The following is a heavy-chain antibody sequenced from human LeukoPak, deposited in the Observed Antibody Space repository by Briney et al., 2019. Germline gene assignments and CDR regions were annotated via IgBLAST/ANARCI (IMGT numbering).Heavy chain of an antibody. CDR2: ISGSGGCK. V-gene: IGHV3-23*01. CDR3: AKNGHDFGDSKIDY. CDR1: GFTFSSYA. J-gene: IGHJ4*02. D-gene: IGHD4-17*01. Sequence: PGGSLRLSCAAAGFTFSSYAVSWVRQAPGKGLEWVSVISGSGGCKYYADSVKGRFTVSRDNSKNTLHLQMNSLRAEDTAVYYCAKNGHDFGDSKIDYWGQGTLVTVSS.